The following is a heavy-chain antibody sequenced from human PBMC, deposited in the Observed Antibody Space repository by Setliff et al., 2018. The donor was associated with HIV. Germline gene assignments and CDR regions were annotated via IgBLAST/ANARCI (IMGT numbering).Heavy chain of an antibody. D-gene: IGHD3-10*01. CDR1: GVSISSGGYY. Sequence: PSETLSLTCTVSGVSISSGGYYWSWIRQHPGKGLEWIGHIYYSGSSGSTYYNPSLKSRVTISVDTSKNQFSLKLSSVTAAEMALYYCARGWCGELLWLHWGQGTLVTVSS. CDR2: IYYSGSSGST. V-gene: IGHV4-31*03. J-gene: IGHJ4*02. CDR3: ARGWCGELLWLH.